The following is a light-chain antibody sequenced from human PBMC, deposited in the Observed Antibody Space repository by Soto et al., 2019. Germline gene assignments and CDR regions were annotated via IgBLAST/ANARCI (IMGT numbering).Light chain of an antibody. CDR1: QSISSY. CDR2: AAS. V-gene: IGKV1-39*01. J-gene: IGKJ1*01. CDR3: QQSYSTPRT. Sequence: IRMTQSPSSVSASVGDRVTITCRASQSISSYLNWYQQKPGKAPKLLIYAASSLQSGVPSRFSGSGSGTDFTLTISSLQPEDFATYYCQQSYSTPRTFGQGTKVDIK.